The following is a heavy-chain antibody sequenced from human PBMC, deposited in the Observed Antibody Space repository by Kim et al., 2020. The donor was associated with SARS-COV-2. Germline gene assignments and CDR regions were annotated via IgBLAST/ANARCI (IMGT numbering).Heavy chain of an antibody. Sequence: SETLSLTCSVSGGSISSGNFYWNWVRQSPGVGLQWIAYISSVGSTKYSPSLKSRATISTESSKNEFSLKLDSVTAADTAVYYCARATEPYFCRRFFDLWG. J-gene: IGHJ2*01. CDR3: ARATEPYFCRRFFDL. D-gene: IGHD3-3*01. CDR2: ISSVGST. CDR1: GGSISSGNFY. V-gene: IGHV4-61*01.